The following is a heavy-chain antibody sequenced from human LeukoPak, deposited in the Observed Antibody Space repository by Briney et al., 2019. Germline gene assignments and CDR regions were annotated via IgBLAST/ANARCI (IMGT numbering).Heavy chain of an antibody. V-gene: IGHV3-7*03. CDR2: IKQDGSEK. D-gene: IGHD3-10*01. J-gene: IGHJ4*02. CDR3: ARTTMVRGYYPPISFDY. CDR1: GFTFSSYW. Sequence: GGSLRLSCAASGFTFSSYWMSWVRQAPGKGLEWVANIKQDGSEKYYVDSVKGRFTISRDNAKNSLYLQMNSLRAEDTAVYYCARTTMVRGYYPPISFDYWGQGTLVTVSS.